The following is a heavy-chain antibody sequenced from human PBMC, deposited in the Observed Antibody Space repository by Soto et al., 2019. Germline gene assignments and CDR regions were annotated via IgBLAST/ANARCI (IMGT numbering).Heavy chain of an antibody. D-gene: IGHD6-19*01. Sequence: GESLKISCKGSGYSFTSYWIGWVRQMPGKGLEWMGIIYPGDSDTRYSPSFQGQVTISADKSISTAYLQWSSLKASDTAMYYCARHEVDSSGWYKDYYYYGMDVWGQGTTVTVSS. CDR2: IYPGDSDT. J-gene: IGHJ6*02. V-gene: IGHV5-51*01. CDR1: GYSFTSYW. CDR3: ARHEVDSSGWYKDYYYYGMDV.